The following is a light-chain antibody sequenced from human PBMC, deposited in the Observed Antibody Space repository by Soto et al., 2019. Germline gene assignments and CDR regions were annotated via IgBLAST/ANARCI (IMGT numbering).Light chain of an antibody. J-gene: IGLJ1*01. V-gene: IGLV2-14*01. CDR2: EVS. CDR1: MRDVGAYNL. Sequence: QSVLTQPASVSGSPGQSITISCAGTMRDVGAYNLVSWYQQHPGRAPQLIIYEVSNRPSGISNRFSGSKSGNTASLTISGLQAEDEADYYCGSYTTSSNYVFGTGTKVTVL. CDR3: GSYTTSSNYV.